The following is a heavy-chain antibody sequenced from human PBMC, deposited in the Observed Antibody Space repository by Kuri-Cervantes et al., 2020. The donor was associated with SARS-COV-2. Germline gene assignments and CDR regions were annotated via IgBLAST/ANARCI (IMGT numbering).Heavy chain of an antibody. V-gene: IGHV4-39*07. J-gene: IGHJ5*02. Sequence: SETLSLTCTVSGGSISSSSYYWGWIRRPPGKGLEWIGSIYYSGSTNYNPSLKSRVIISLDSSKNQFSLQLSSVTAADTAVYYCARGRGTATKYNWFDPWGQGTLVTVSS. CDR3: ARGRGTATKYNWFDP. CDR1: GGSISSSSYY. CDR2: IYYSGST. D-gene: IGHD1-1*01.